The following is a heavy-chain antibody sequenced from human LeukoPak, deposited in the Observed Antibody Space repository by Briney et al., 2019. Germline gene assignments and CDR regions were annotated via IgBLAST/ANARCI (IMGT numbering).Heavy chain of an antibody. V-gene: IGHV3-7*03. J-gene: IGHJ6*02. CDR1: GFTFSSYW. Sequence: GGSLRLSCAASGFTFSSYWMSWVRQAPGKGLEWVANIKQDGSEKYYVDSVEGRFTISRDNAKNSLYLRMNSLRAEDTAVYYCARDLEWDRYYYYGMDVWGQGTTVTVSS. D-gene: IGHD3-3*01. CDR3: ARDLEWDRYYYYGMDV. CDR2: IKQDGSEK.